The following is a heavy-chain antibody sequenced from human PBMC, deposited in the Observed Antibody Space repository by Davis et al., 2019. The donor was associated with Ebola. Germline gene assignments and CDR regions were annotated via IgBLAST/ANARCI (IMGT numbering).Heavy chain of an antibody. V-gene: IGHV1-18*01. Sequence: ASVKVSCKASGYTFTSYGISWVRQAPGQGLEWMGWISAYNGNTNYAQKFQGRVTMTEDTSTDTAYMELSSLRSEDTAVYYCATDRRTGDAFDIWGQGTMVTVSS. CDR2: ISAYNGNT. CDR1: GYTFTSYG. CDR3: ATDRRTGDAFDI. J-gene: IGHJ3*02. D-gene: IGHD3/OR15-3a*01.